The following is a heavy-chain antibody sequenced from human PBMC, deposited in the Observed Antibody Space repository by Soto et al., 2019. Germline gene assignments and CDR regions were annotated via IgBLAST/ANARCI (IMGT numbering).Heavy chain of an antibody. J-gene: IGHJ4*02. D-gene: IGHD3-3*01. V-gene: IGHV3-23*01. Sequence: GGSLRLSCAASGFTFSSYAMSWVRQAPGKGLEWVSAISGSGGSTYYADSVKGRFTISRDNSKNTLYLQMNSLRAEDTAVYYCAKAPITIFGVVIGSSIYDYWGQGTLVTVSS. CDR1: GFTFSSYA. CDR2: ISGSGGST. CDR3: AKAPITIFGVVIGSSIYDY.